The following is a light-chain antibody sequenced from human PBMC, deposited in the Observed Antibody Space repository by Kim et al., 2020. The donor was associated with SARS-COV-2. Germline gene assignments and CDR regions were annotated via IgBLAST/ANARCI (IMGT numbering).Light chain of an antibody. V-gene: IGLV1-40*01. Sequence: VTIPCTGSSSNIGAGYDVHWYQQLPGTAHTLLIYGNSNRPSGVPDRFSGSKSGTSASLAITGLQADDEADYYCQSYDSSLSGVVFGGGTQLTVL. CDR1: SSNIGAGYD. CDR3: QSYDSSLSGVV. CDR2: GNS. J-gene: IGLJ2*01.